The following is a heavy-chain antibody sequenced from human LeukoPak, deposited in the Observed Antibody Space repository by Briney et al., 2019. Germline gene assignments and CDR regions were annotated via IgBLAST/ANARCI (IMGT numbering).Heavy chain of an antibody. D-gene: IGHD3-22*01. J-gene: IGHJ4*02. V-gene: IGHV3-11*05. CDR2: ISSSSSYT. CDR1: GFSFSSYA. CDR3: ARDRHYDSSGYWSY. Sequence: GGSLRLSCATSGFSFSSYAMSWVRQAPGKGLEWVSYISSSSSYTNYADSVKGRFTISRDNAKNSLYLQMNSLRAEDTAVYYCARDRHYDSSGYWSYWGQGTPVTVSS.